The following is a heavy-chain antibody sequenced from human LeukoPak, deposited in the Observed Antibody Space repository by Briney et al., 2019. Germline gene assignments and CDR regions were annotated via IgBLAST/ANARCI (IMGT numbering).Heavy chain of an antibody. V-gene: IGHV3-21*01. CDR3: ARDGEDIVVVPAGEFDY. CDR1: GFTFSSYS. Sequence: GGALRLSCAASGFTFSSYSMNWVRQAPGKGLEWVSSISSSSSYIYYADSVKGRFTTSRDNAKNSLYLQMNSLRAEDTAVYYCARDGEDIVVVPAGEFDYWGQGTLVTVSS. J-gene: IGHJ4*02. D-gene: IGHD2-2*01. CDR2: ISSSSSYI.